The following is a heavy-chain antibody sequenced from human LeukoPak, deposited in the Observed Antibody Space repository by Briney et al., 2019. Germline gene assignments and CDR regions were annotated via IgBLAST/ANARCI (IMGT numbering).Heavy chain of an antibody. CDR1: GYTFTGYY. Sequence: ASVKVSCKASGYTFTGYYMHWVRQAPGQGLEWMGWINPNSGGTNYVQKFQGRVTMTRDTSISAAYMELSRLRSDDTAVYYCARLSGYDSFAFDIWGQGTMVTVSS. CDR3: ARLSGYDSFAFDI. J-gene: IGHJ3*02. V-gene: IGHV1-2*02. CDR2: INPNSGGT. D-gene: IGHD5-12*01.